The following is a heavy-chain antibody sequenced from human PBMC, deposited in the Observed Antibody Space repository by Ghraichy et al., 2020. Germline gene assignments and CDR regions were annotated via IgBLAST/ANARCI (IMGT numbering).Heavy chain of an antibody. CDR1: GFTFNSYS. D-gene: IGHD4-23*01. Sequence: GGSLRLSCVGSGFTFNSYSMNWVRQSPGKGLEWLSYITSSGRTISYADSVKGRFTISRDNAQNSLYLQMNSLRDDDTAVYYCARASTVVRFYYYDGMDVWGQGTTVTVSS. CDR3: ARASTVVRFYYYDGMDV. V-gene: IGHV3-48*02. CDR2: ITSSGRTI. J-gene: IGHJ6*02.